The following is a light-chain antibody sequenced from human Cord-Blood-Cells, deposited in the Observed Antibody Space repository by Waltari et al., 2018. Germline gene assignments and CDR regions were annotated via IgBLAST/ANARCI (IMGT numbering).Light chain of an antibody. CDR2: DVS. CDR1: SSDVGGYNY. CDR3: CSYAGSYTLV. V-gene: IGLV2-11*01. Sequence: QSALTQPRPVSGSPGQSATISCTGTSSDVGGYNYVSWYQQHPGKAPKLMIYDVSKRPSGVPDRFSGSKSGNTASLTISGLQAEDEADYYCCSYAGSYTLVFGGGTKLTVL. J-gene: IGLJ2*01.